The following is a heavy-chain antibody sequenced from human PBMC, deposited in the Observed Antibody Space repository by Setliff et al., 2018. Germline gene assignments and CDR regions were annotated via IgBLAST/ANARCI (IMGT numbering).Heavy chain of an antibody. CDR2: IYYSGSTS. CDR1: GGSINSDSHY. V-gene: IGHV4-31*11. Sequence: SETLSLTCVVSGGSINSDSHYWGWIRQHPGKGLEWIGYIYYSGSTSYYNPSLKSRVTISVDTSKNQFSLKLSSVTAADTAVYYCARGRAGHSGHWGQGTLVTSPQ. D-gene: IGHD6-19*01. CDR3: ARGRAGHSGH. J-gene: IGHJ4*02.